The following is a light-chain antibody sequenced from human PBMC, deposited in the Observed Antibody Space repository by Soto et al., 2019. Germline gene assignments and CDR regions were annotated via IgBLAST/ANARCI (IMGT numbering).Light chain of an antibody. CDR2: DAS. CDR3: HQYNNWPRT. CDR1: QSVSSN. V-gene: IGKV3-15*01. J-gene: IGKJ1*01. Sequence: EIVMTQSPATLSVSPGERATLSCRASQSVSSNLAWYQQKPGQAPRLLIYDASTRATGIPARSSGSGSGTEFTLTISSLQSEDFAVYYCHQYNNWPRTFGQGTKV.